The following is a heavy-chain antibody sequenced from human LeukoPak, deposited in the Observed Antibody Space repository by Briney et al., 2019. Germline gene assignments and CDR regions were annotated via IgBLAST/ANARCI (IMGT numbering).Heavy chain of an antibody. CDR1: GGSITGYF. V-gene: IGHV4-4*07. D-gene: IGHD4-17*01. CDR3: ARGLYGLSDY. Sequence: SETLSLTCTVSGGSITGYFWSWLRQPAGKSLEWIGRIYSSGRTGYNPSLKSRVTLSVDTSKNQFSLKLSSMTAAGTAMYYCARGLYGLSDYWGQGALVTVSS. J-gene: IGHJ4*02. CDR2: IYSSGRT.